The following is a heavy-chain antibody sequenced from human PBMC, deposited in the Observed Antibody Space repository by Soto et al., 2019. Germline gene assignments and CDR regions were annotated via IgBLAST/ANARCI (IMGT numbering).Heavy chain of an antibody. CDR2: IIPIFGTA. CDR1: GGTFSSYA. CDR3: ARVDYYDSSGSFRGFW. J-gene: IGHJ4*02. V-gene: IGHV1-69*13. Sequence: GASVKVSCKASGGTFSSYAISWVRQAPGQGLEWMGGIIPIFGTANYAQKFQGRVTITADESTSTAYMELSSLRSEDTAVYYCARVDYYDSSGSFRGFWWGQGTLVTVSS. D-gene: IGHD3-22*01.